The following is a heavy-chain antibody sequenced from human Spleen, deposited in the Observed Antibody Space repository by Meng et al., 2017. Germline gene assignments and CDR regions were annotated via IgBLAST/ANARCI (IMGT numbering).Heavy chain of an antibody. CDR3: ARIKDGHDKDAFDI. CDR2: ISAYNGNT. CDR1: GYTFTSYG. J-gene: IGHJ3*02. V-gene: IGHV1-18*01. Sequence: ASVKVSCKASGYTFTSYGITWVRQAPGQGLEWMGWISAYNGNTNYAQKLQGRVTMTTDTSTSTAYMELRSLRSDDTAVYYCARIKDGHDKDAFDIWGQGTMVTVSS. D-gene: IGHD5-12*01.